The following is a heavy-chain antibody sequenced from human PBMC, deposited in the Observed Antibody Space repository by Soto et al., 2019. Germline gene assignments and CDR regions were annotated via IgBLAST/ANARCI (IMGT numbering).Heavy chain of an antibody. CDR2: IVVGSGNT. J-gene: IGHJ3*02. CDR3: AAEIYSGGSCCSFDI. D-gene: IGHD2-15*01. Sequence: SVMVSYNPSGFPFSNSALQWVRQARGQRLEWMAWIVVGSGNTKYAQKFQERVTITRDMSTSTVHMELSSLRTDDTAVYYCAAEIYSGGSCCSFDIWGQGTMVTVSS. CDR1: GFPFSNSA. V-gene: IGHV1-58*01.